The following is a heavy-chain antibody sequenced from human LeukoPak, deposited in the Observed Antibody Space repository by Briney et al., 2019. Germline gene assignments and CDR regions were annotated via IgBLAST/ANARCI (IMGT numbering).Heavy chain of an antibody. Sequence: SETLSLXCAVSGYSISSGYYWDWVRQPPGMGLEWIGSIYPSGNTYYNPSLKSRVTISLDTSKNQFSLKLSSVTAADTAFYFCARSYCGGDCTRDYWGQGTLVTVSS. V-gene: IGHV4-38-2*01. CDR3: ARSYCGGDCTRDY. J-gene: IGHJ4*02. CDR1: GYSISSGYY. CDR2: IYPSGNT. D-gene: IGHD2-21*01.